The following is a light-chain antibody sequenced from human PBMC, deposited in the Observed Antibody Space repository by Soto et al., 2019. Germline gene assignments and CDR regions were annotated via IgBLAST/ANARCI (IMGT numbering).Light chain of an antibody. J-gene: IGKJ2*01. CDR3: QQRSNWPRT. V-gene: IGKV3-11*01. Sequence: EIVLTQSPATLSLSPGERATLSCRASQSVGSYLAWHQQKPGQAPRLLIYDASDRATGIPARFSGGGSGTDFTLTISSLEPEDFALYYCQQRSNWPRTFGQGTKLEIK. CDR1: QSVGSY. CDR2: DAS.